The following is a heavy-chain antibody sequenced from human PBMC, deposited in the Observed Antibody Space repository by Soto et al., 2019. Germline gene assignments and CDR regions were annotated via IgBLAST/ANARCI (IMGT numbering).Heavy chain of an antibody. CDR3: VTWALSGWDTGFY. J-gene: IGHJ4*02. CDR1: GYTFTNYD. CDR2: MSPNSGNT. V-gene: IGHV1-8*01. Sequence: QVQLVQSGAEVKKPGASVRVSCQTSGYTFTNYDINWVRQAAGQGLAWMGWMSPNSGNTGYAQIFQGRVSMTRDTSRSTAYMELSSLRSEDTAVYYCVTWALSGWDTGFYWGQGTRVTVSS. D-gene: IGHD6-19*01.